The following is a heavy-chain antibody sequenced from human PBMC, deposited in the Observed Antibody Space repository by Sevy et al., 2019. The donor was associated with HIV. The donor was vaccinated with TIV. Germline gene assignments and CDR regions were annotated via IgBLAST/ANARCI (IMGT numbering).Heavy chain of an antibody. CDR2: IYYSGST. Sequence: SETLSLTCTVSGGSVSSGSYYWSWIRQPPGKGLEWIGYIYYSGSTNYNPSLKSRVTISVDTSKNQFSLKLSSVTAADTAVYYCARDTKGYFDYWGQGPWSPSPQ. V-gene: IGHV4-61*01. CDR3: ARDTKGYFDY. CDR1: GGSVSSGSYY. J-gene: IGHJ4*03.